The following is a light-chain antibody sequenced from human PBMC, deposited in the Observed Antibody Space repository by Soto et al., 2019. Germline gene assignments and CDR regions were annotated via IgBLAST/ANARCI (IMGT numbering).Light chain of an antibody. CDR3: CSYAGSSTFLV. CDR1: SSDVGSYNL. Sequence: SALTQPASVSGSPGQSITISCTGTSSDVGSYNLVSWYQQHPGKAPKLMIYEVSKRPSGVSNRFSGSKSGNTASLTISGLQAEDEADYYCCSYAGSSTFLVFGGGTKLTVL. J-gene: IGLJ2*01. V-gene: IGLV2-23*02. CDR2: EVS.